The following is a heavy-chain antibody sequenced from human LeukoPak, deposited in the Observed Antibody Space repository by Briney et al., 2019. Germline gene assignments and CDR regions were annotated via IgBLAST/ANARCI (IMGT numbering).Heavy chain of an antibody. D-gene: IGHD4-17*01. CDR1: GYSFTTYW. Sequence: GESLKISCKGSGYSFTTYWIGWVRQMPGKGLEWMGIFYPGDSDTRYSPSFQGQVTISADKSISTAYLQWSSLKASDTAMYYCARHKGATVTSFDYWGQGTLVTVSS. J-gene: IGHJ4*02. CDR2: FYPGDSDT. CDR3: ARHKGATVTSFDY. V-gene: IGHV5-51*01.